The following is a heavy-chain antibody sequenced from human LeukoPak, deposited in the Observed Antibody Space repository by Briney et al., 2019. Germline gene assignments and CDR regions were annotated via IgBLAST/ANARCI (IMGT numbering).Heavy chain of an antibody. CDR1: GFTFSGYW. CDR3: AKARIYSGYDYALFDY. D-gene: IGHD5-12*01. CDR2: IKQDGTEK. Sequence: GGSLRLSCAGSGFTFSGYWMTWVRQAPGKGLEWVANIKQDGTEKYYVDSVKGRFTISRDNAQNTLYLQMNSLRAEDTAVYYCAKARIYSGYDYALFDYWGQGTLVTVSS. J-gene: IGHJ4*02. V-gene: IGHV3-7*03.